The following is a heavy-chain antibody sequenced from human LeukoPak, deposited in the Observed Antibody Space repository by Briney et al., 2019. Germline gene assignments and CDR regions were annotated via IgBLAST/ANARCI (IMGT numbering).Heavy chain of an antibody. J-gene: IGHJ5*02. Sequence: SGPTLVNATQNLTLTGSVSGFSLSVSVVKVGWIHQPPGKALEWLALIYWNDDKRYSPSLKSRLTITKDTSKNQVVLTMTNMDPVDTATYYCAHLAQDYDILTGYYPSRFNWFDPWGQGTLVTVSS. V-gene: IGHV2-5*01. CDR1: GFSLSVSVVK. D-gene: IGHD3-9*01. CDR3: AHLAQDYDILTGYYPSRFNWFDP. CDR2: IYWNDDK.